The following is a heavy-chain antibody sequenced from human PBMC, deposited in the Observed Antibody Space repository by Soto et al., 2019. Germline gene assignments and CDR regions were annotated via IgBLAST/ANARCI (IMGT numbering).Heavy chain of an antibody. CDR1: GYTFTSYA. J-gene: IGHJ6*02. Sequence: QVQLVQSGAEVKKPGASVKVSCKASGYTFTSYAMHWVRQAPGQRLEWMGWINAGNGNTKYSQKFQGRVTITRDTSASTAYMELSSLRSDDTAVYYCARDHSSGWYYYYYGMDVWGQGTTVTVYS. CDR2: INAGNGNT. D-gene: IGHD6-19*01. CDR3: ARDHSSGWYYYYYGMDV. V-gene: IGHV1-3*01.